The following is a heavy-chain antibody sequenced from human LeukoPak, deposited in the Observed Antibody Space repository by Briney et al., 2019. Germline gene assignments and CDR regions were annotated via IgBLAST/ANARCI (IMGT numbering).Heavy chain of an antibody. J-gene: IGHJ4*02. D-gene: IGHD1-26*01. CDR3: ARGQYSGSCFDN. V-gene: IGHV4-59*01. CDR2: IYYSGTT. CDR1: GGSISGYY. Sequence: PSETLSLTCTVSGGSISGYYWSWIRQPPGKGLEWIGYIYYSGTTSYNPSLKTRVTISIDTSKNQFSLKLSSVTAADTAVYYCARGQYSGSCFDNWGQGSLVTVSS.